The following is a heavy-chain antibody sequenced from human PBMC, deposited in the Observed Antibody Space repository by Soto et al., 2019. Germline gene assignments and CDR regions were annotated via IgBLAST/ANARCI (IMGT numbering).Heavy chain of an antibody. Sequence: SVKVSCKASGGTFSSYAISWVRQAPGQGLERMGGIIPIFGTANYAQKFQGRVTITADESTSTAYMELSSLRSEDTAVYYCARDRSAYYYDSSGHGKRLYYFDYWGQ. J-gene: IGHJ4*01. D-gene: IGHD3-22*01. V-gene: IGHV1-69*13. CDR1: GGTFSSYA. CDR3: ARDRSAYYYDSSGHGKRLYYFDY. CDR2: IIPIFGTA.